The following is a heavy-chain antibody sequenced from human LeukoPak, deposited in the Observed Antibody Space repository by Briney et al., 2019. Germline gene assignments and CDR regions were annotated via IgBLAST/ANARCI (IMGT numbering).Heavy chain of an antibody. CDR2: IHYSGST. CDR3: ARLATVTKGAYYYYYYYYMDV. D-gene: IGHD4-17*01. V-gene: IGHV4-39*07. Sequence: PSETLSLTCTVSGGSISSSSYYWGWIRQPPGKGLEWIGSIHYSGSTNYNPSLKSRVTISVDTSKNQFSLKLSSVTAADTAVYYCARLATVTKGAYYYYYYYYMDVWGKGTTVTISS. CDR1: GGSISSSSYY. J-gene: IGHJ6*03.